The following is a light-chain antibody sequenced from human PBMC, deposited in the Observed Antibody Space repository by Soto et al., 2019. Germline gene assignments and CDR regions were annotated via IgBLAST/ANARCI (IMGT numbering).Light chain of an antibody. CDR1: QTTSMY. CDR2: AVF. J-gene: IGKJ1*01. Sequence: DIQLTQSPSSLSASIGDTVTITCRTSQTTSMYLNWYQQKPGEAPKLLIYAVFSLQSGVPSRFSGSGSGTEFTLTISSLQPEDFATYYCQQSYSNPWTFGQGTKVEIK. V-gene: IGKV1-39*01. CDR3: QQSYSNPWT.